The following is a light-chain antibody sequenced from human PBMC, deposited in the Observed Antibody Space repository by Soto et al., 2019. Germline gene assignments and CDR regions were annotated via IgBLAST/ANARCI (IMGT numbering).Light chain of an antibody. V-gene: IGKV3-11*01. Sequence: EIVLTQSPSTLSLSPGERATLSCRASQSVSSYLAWYQQKPGQAPRLLIYDASNRATGIPARFSGSGSGTDFTLTISRLEPEDFAFYYCQQYGSSPGSVTFGPGTKVDI. CDR2: DAS. J-gene: IGKJ3*01. CDR1: QSVSSY. CDR3: QQYGSSPGSVT.